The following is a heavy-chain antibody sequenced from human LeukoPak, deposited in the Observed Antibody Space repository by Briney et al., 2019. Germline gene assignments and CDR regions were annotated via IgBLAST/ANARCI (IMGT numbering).Heavy chain of an antibody. J-gene: IGHJ4*02. CDR3: ARAYDYIWGSYRSRTGYYFDY. CDR2: INHSGST. V-gene: IGHV4-34*01. D-gene: IGHD3-16*02. CDR1: GGSFSGYY. Sequence: SETLSLTCAVYGGSFSGYYWSWIRQPPGKGLEWIGEINHSGSTNYNPSLKSRVTISVDTSKNQFSLKLSSVTAADTAVYYCARAYDYIWGSYRSRTGYYFDYWGQGTLVTVSS.